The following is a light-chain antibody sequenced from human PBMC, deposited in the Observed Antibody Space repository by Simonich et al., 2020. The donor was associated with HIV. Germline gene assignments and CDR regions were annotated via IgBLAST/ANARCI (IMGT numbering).Light chain of an antibody. CDR3: QQYNNWPPWT. V-gene: IGKV3-11*01. Sequence: EVVLTQSPATLSLSPGERATLSCRASQSVSRYLAWYQQKPGQAPRLLIYDASNGATGIPARFSGSGSGTDFTLTISSMQSEDFAVYYCQQYNNWPPWTFGQGTKVDIK. CDR2: DAS. CDR1: QSVSRY. J-gene: IGKJ1*01.